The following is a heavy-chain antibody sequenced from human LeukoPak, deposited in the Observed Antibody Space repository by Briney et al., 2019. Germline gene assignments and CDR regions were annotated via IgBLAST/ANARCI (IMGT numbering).Heavy chain of an antibody. Sequence: GGSLRLSCAASGFTFSNYRMNWVRQAPGKGLEWVSSISSSSIYIYYADSLKGRFTISRDNAKNSLYLQMNSLRAEDTAVYYCARGMRMVRGVTFDYWGQGTLVTVSS. J-gene: IGHJ4*02. CDR2: ISSSSIYI. CDR3: ARGMRMVRGVTFDY. D-gene: IGHD3-10*01. CDR1: GFTFSNYR. V-gene: IGHV3-21*01.